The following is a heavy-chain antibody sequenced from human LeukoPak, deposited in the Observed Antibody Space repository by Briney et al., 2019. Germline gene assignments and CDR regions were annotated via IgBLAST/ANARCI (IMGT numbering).Heavy chain of an antibody. V-gene: IGHV3-48*04. D-gene: IGHD1-26*01. CDR3: ARAPWELHNYYFDY. CDR1: GFTFSSYS. CDR2: ISSSSSTI. Sequence: GGSLRLSCAASGFTFSSYSMNWVRQAPGKGREWVSYISSSSSTIYYADSVKGRFTISRDNAKNSLYLQMNSLRAEDTAVYYCARAPWELHNYYFDYWGQGTLVTVSS. J-gene: IGHJ4*02.